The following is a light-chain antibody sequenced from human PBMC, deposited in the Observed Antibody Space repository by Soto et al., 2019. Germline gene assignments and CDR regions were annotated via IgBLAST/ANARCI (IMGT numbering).Light chain of an antibody. J-gene: IGLJ2*01. V-gene: IGLV2-23*01. CDR3: CSYAGSTTYIL. Sequence: QAVVTQPASVSGSPGQSITISCTGTSSDVGSYNLVSWYQQHPGKAPKLMIYEGSKRPSGVSNRFSGSKSGNTASLTISGLQAEDEADYYCCSYAGSTTYILFGGGTQLTVL. CDR1: SSDVGSYNL. CDR2: EGS.